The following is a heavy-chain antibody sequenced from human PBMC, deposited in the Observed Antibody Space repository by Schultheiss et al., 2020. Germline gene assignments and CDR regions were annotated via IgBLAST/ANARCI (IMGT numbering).Heavy chain of an antibody. CDR3: ATFRSTLLTELAYYYYGMDV. V-gene: IGHV1-24*01. CDR2: FDPEDGET. D-gene: IGHD3-10*01. J-gene: IGHJ6*02. CDR1: GYTLTELS. Sequence: ASVKVSGKVSGYTLTELSMHWVRQAPGKGLEWMGGFDPEDGETIYAQKFQGRVTMTEDTSTDTAYMELSSLRSEDTAVYYCATFRSTLLTELAYYYYGMDVWGQGTTVTVSS.